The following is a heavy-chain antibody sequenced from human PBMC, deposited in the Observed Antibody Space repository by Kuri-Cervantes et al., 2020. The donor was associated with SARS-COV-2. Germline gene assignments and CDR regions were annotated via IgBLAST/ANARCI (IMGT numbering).Heavy chain of an antibody. Sequence: ASVKVSCKASGYTFTSYGISWVRQAPGQGLEWMGWISAYNGNTNYAQKLQGRVTMTTDTSTSTAYMELRSLRSDDTAVYYCARVGDYCGSSGYYLYWGQGTLVTVSS. CDR3: ARVGDYCGSSGYYLY. V-gene: IGHV1-18*01. D-gene: IGHD3-22*01. J-gene: IGHJ4*02. CDR1: GYTFTSYG. CDR2: ISAYNGNT.